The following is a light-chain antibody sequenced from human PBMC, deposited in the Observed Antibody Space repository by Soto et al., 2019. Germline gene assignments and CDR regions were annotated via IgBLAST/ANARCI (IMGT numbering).Light chain of an antibody. J-gene: IGKJ3*01. CDR1: QGISSA. CDR3: QQFNSYSIT. Sequence: AIPLTQSPSSLSASVGDRVTITCRASQGISSALAWYQQKPGKAPKLLIYDASSLESGVPSRFSGSGSGTDFTLTISSLQPEDFATYYCQQFNSYSITFGPGTKVDIK. V-gene: IGKV1-13*02. CDR2: DAS.